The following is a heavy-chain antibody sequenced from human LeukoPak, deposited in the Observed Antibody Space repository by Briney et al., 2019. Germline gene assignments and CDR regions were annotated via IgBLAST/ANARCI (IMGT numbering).Heavy chain of an antibody. V-gene: IGHV4-59*01. CDR3: ARGAPSDSSGYRDPSFDY. CDR2: IYYSGSA. CDR1: GGSISTYY. J-gene: IGHJ4*02. D-gene: IGHD3-22*01. Sequence: SETLSLTCTFSGGSISTYYGTWIRQPPGKGRECSGDIYYSGSANYNPSLQSRVTISVDMSKNQFSLKLTSVTAADTAVYYCARGAPSDSSGYRDPSFDYWGQGTLVTVSS.